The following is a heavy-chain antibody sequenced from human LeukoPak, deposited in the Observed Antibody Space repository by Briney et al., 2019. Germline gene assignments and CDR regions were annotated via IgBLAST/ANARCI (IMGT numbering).Heavy chain of an antibody. V-gene: IGHV3-23*01. CDR2: ISGSGDIT. CDR3: AKPVCCTSSSRRVPGVYCFDY. CDR1: GFTFTSNA. D-gene: IGHD2-2*01. Sequence: PGGSLRLSCAASGFTFTSNAMSRVRPAPGKGLEWVSAISGSGDITYYADSVKGRFTISRDNSKNTLYLQMNSLRAEDTAIYYCAKPVCCTSSSRRVPGVYCFDYWGQGTLVTVSS. J-gene: IGHJ4*02.